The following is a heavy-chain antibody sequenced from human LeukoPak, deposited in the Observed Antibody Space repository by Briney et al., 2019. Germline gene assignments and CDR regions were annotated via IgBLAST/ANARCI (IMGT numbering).Heavy chain of an antibody. J-gene: IGHJ4*02. CDR2: TYYWSKCNN. D-gene: IGHD2-21*02. CDR1: RDSVSSNSAA. V-gene: IGHV6-1*01. Sequence: SQSLSHTCVISRDSVSSNSAAWNWIRHSPSGGLEWLGWTYYWSKCNNDNPVSVKSRITINPDTSKNQFSLQLNSVTPEDTAVYYCARAAYCGGDCSDSDFDYWGQGTLVTVSS. CDR3: ARAAYCGGDCSDSDFDY.